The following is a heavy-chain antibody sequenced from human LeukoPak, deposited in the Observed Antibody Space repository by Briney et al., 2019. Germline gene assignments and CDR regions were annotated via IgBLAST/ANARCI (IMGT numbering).Heavy chain of an antibody. V-gene: IGHV1-69*05. CDR2: IIPIFDTA. CDR3: ARGRVGATFAFDP. Sequence: ASVKVSCKASGGTFSSYAISWVRQAPGQGLEWMGGIIPIFDTANYAQKFQGRVTITTDESTSTAYMELSSLRSEDTAVYYCARGRVGATFAFDPWGQGTLVTVSS. J-gene: IGHJ5*02. CDR1: GGTFSSYA. D-gene: IGHD1-26*01.